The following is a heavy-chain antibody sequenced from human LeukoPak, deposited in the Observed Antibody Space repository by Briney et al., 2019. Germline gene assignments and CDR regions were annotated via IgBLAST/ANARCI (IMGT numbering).Heavy chain of an antibody. D-gene: IGHD2-2*01. J-gene: IGHJ6*03. Sequence: GGSLRLSCEASGFTFRSYWMTWVRQAPGKGLEWVASIKRDDGSEKNYVDSVKGRFTISRDNSKNTLYLQMNSLRAEDTAVYYCAREGSSTIYYMDVWGKGTTVTVSS. CDR2: IKRDDGSEK. CDR1: GFTFRSYW. CDR3: AREGSSTIYYMDV. V-gene: IGHV3-7*01.